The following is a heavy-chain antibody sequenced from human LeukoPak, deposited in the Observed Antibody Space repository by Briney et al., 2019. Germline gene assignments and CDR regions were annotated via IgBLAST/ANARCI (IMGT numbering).Heavy chain of an antibody. CDR3: ATDLYSSNWYYFDY. Sequence: SETLSLTCAVYGGSFSGYYWSWIRQPPGKGLEWIGEINHSGSTNYNPSLKSRVTISVDRSKNQFSLKLSSVTAADTAVYYCATDLYSSNWYYFDYWGQGTLVTVSS. CDR1: GGSFSGYY. V-gene: IGHV4-34*01. CDR2: INHSGST. D-gene: IGHD6-13*01. J-gene: IGHJ4*02.